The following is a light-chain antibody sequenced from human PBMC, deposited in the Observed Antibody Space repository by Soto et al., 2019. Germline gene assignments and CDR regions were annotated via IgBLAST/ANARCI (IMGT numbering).Light chain of an antibody. CDR3: QQRSNWPPLT. Sequence: EIVLTQSPATLSLSPGERASLSCRASQSVDNFLAWYQQRPGQAPRLLIYDASNRATGIPARFSGSGSGTDFTLTISSLEPEDFAVYYCQQRSNWPPLTFGGGTKVEIK. CDR1: QSVDNF. J-gene: IGKJ4*01. V-gene: IGKV3-11*01. CDR2: DAS.